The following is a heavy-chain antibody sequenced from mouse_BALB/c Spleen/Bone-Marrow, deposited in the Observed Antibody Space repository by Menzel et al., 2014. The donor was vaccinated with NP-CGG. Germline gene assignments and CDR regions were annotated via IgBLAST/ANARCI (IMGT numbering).Heavy chain of an antibody. Sequence: VKVVESGPDLVTPSQTLSLTCTASGFPLTSYGLHWVRQPPGKGLEWLGGIWSDGSTTYNSALKSRLGISKDNSKWQVLLIRNMPQTDATAMYCGARSGAGYAIAYWGQGTSVTVSS. J-gene: IGHJ4*01. CDR3: ARSGAGYAIAY. CDR2: IWSDGST. V-gene: IGHV2-6-2*01. CDR1: GFPLTSYG.